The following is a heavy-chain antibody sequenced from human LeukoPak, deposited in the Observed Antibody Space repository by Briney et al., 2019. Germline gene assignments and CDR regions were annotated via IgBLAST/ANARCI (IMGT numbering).Heavy chain of an antibody. J-gene: IGHJ4*02. CDR2: ISGSGGST. V-gene: IGHV3-23*01. CDR3: AKAPKGYYDSHDY. Sequence: GGSLRLSCAASGFTFSSYAMSWVRQAPGKGLEWDSAISGSGGSTYYADSVKGRFTISRDNSKNTLYLQMNSLRAEDTAVYYCAKAPKGYYDSHDYWGQGTLVTVSS. CDR1: GFTFSSYA. D-gene: IGHD3-22*01.